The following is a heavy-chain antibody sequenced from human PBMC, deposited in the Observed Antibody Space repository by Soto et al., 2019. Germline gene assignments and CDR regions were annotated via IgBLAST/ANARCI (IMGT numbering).Heavy chain of an antibody. CDR1: GCTFSSYA. CDR2: ISGSGGST. V-gene: IGHV3-23*01. D-gene: IGHD6-13*01. CDR3: AKDGIAAAGTPYYYYGMDV. Sequence: GGSLSLSWAASGCTFSSYAMSWVRQAPGKGLEWVSAISGSGGSTYYADSVKGRFTISRDNSKNTLYLQMNSLRAEDTAVYYCAKDGIAAAGTPYYYYGMDVWGQGTTVTVS. J-gene: IGHJ6*02.